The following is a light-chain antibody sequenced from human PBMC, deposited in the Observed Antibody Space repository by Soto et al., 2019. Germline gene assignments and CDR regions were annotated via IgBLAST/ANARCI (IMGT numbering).Light chain of an antibody. CDR3: QQYNFYPLT. CDR2: DAS. J-gene: IGKJ4*01. V-gene: IGKV1-5*01. CDR1: QDISRW. Sequence: DIQMIQSPATLSASVGDRVSITCRASQDISRWLAWYQQKPGKAPKVLIWDASSLQRGVPSRFTGSGSGTEFTLTINGLQPDDFASYSCQQYNFYPLTFGGGTKVDIK.